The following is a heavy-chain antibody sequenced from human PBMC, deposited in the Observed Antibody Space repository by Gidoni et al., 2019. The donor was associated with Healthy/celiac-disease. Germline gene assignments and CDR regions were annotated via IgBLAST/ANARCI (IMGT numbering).Heavy chain of an antibody. CDR3: ARDPGGLYYYDSSGYYYLGIDY. Sequence: QVQLVQSGAEVKKPGASVKVSCKASGYTFTSYGISWVRQAPGQGLEWMGWISAYNGNTNYAQKLQGRVTTTTDTSTSTAYMELRSLRSDDTAVYYCARDPGGLYYYDSSGYYYLGIDYWGQGTLVTVSS. CDR2: ISAYNGNT. V-gene: IGHV1-18*01. D-gene: IGHD3-22*01. J-gene: IGHJ4*02. CDR1: GYTFTSYG.